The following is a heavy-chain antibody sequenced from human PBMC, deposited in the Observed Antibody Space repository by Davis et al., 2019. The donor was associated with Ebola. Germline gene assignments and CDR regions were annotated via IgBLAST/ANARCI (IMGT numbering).Heavy chain of an antibody. CDR1: GCTFSSYD. J-gene: IGHJ4*02. Sequence: SVKVSCKASGCTFSSYDISWVRQAPGQGLEWMGGIIAIFGTANYAQKFQGRVTMTRDTSTSTVYMELSSRRSEDTAVYYCAKSEQLVLPDYWGQGTLVTVSS. V-gene: IGHV1-69*05. CDR3: AKSEQLVLPDY. CDR2: IIAIFGTA. D-gene: IGHD6-6*01.